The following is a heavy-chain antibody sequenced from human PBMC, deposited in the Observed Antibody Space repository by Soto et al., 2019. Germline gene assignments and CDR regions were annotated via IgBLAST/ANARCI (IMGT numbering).Heavy chain of an antibody. CDR3: AAEGYCSGGSCSYGMDV. CDR2: IVVGSGNT. Sequence: GASVKVSCKASGFTFTSSAVQWVRQARGRRLEWIGWIVVGSGNTNYAQKFQERVTITRDMSTSTAYMELSSLRSEDTAVYYCAAEGYCSGGSCSYGMDVWGQGTTVTVSS. CDR1: GFTFTSSA. J-gene: IGHJ6*02. V-gene: IGHV1-58*01. D-gene: IGHD2-15*01.